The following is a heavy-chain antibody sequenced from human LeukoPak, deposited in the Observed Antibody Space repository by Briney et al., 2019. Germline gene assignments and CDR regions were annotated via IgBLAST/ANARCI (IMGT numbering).Heavy chain of an antibody. Sequence: SETLSLTCTVSGGSISNYYWSWIRQPAGKGLEWIGRIYSSGTTIYNPSLKRRVTMSVDTSKNQFSLKLSSVTAADTAVYFCASGSSGYDPWGQGTLVTVSS. V-gene: IGHV4-4*07. J-gene: IGHJ5*02. CDR3: ASGSSGYDP. D-gene: IGHD5-12*01. CDR1: GGSISNYY. CDR2: IYSSGTT.